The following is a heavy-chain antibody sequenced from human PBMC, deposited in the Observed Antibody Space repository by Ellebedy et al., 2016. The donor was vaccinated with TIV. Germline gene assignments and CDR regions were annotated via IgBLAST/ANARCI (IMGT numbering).Heavy chain of an antibody. V-gene: IGHV3-21*01. CDR1: GFSMSGYE. Sequence: GGSLRLSXVTSGFSMSGYEMSWVRQAPGKGLEWVSSISYDSTYRYYAGSVRGRFTISRDNAKGSLFLQMSSLRAEDTAVYYCARGDIVATPRDVWGKGTTVTVSS. CDR3: ARGDIVATPRDV. D-gene: IGHD5-12*01. J-gene: IGHJ6*04. CDR2: ISYDSTYR.